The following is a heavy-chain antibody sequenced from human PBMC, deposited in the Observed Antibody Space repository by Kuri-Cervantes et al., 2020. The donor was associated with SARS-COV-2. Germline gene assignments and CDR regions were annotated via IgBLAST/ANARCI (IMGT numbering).Heavy chain of an antibody. D-gene: IGHD1-1*01. V-gene: IGHV3-15*01. CDR3: TTGGTTTSFAFDI. CDR2: IKSKSDDGTT. Sequence: GGSLRLSCAASGFTFSNAWMSWVRQAPGKGLEWVGRIKSKSDDGTTDYAAPVKGRFTLSRDDLENTVYLQMNSLKPEDTAVYYCTTGGTTTSFAFDIWGQGRMVTVSS. J-gene: IGHJ3*02. CDR1: GFTFSNAW.